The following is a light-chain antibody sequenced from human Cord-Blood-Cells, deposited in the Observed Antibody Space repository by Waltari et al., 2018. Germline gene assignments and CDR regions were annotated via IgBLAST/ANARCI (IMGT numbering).Light chain of an antibody. CDR1: SSDVGGYNY. CDR3: SSYTSSSTLEVV. V-gene: IGLV2-14*01. CDR2: EVS. Sequence: QSALTQPASVSGSPGQSITISCTGTSSDVGGYNYVSWYQQHPCKAPKLMIYEVSNRPSGVSNLFSGSKSCNTASLTISGLQAEDEADYYCSSYTSSSTLEVVFGGGTKLTVL. J-gene: IGLJ2*01.